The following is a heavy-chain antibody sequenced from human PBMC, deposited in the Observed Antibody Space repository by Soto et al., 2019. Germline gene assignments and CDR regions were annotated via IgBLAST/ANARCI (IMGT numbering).Heavy chain of an antibody. CDR1: GGSISGYY. CDR2: IYYTGST. CDR3: VRRTYYGDQYCYMDV. D-gene: IGHD4-17*01. J-gene: IGHJ6*03. V-gene: IGHV4-59*08. Sequence: QVQLQESGPGLVKPSETLSLTCTVSGGSISGYYWSWVRQPPGKGLEYIGYIYYTGSTNYNPFLKSRVTMSVDTSKNQLSLRLSSVTAADTAVYYCVRRTYYGDQYCYMDVWGKGTTVTVSS.